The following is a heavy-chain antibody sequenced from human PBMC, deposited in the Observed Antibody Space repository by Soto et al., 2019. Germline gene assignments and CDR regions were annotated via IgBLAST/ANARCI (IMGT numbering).Heavy chain of an antibody. CDR2: ISGSGGST. V-gene: IGHV3-23*01. CDR1: GFTFSSYA. Sequence: EVQLLESGGGLVQPGGSLRLSCAASGFTFSSYAMSWVRQAPGKGLEWVSAISGSGGSTYYADSVKGRFTISIDNSKNTLYLQMNSLRAEDTAVYYCAKIPHSSRWYVDAFEIWGQGTMVTVSS. D-gene: IGHD6-13*01. J-gene: IGHJ3*02. CDR3: AKIPHSSRWYVDAFEI.